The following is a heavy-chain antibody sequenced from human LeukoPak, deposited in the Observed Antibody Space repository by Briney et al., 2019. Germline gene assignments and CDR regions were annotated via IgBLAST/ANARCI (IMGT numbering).Heavy chain of an antibody. CDR3: ARVRTRKTFDY. V-gene: IGHV4-30-4*01. J-gene: IGHJ4*02. D-gene: IGHD3-10*01. Sequence: PQTLSLTCTVSGGSISSGDYYWSWIRQPPGKGLEWIGYIYYSGSTYYNPSLKSRVTISVDTSKNQFSLKLSSVTAADTAVYYCARVRTRKTFDYWGQGTLVTVSS. CDR2: IYYSGST. CDR1: GGSISSGDYY.